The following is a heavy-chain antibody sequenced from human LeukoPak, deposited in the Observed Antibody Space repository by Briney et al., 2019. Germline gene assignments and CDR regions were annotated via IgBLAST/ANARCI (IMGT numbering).Heavy chain of an antibody. CDR1: GGSLSSSTYH. CDR2: MHYSGST. V-gene: IGHV4-39*07. J-gene: IGHJ6*04. D-gene: IGHD3-10*01. CDR3: ARGGGLGSYYNPGDV. Sequence: SGTLSLTCTVSGGSLSSSTYHWGWIRQPPGKGLEWIGTMHYSGSTYSNPSLKSRVSISRDTSKNQFSLKLSSVTAADTAVYYCARGGGLGSYYNPGDVWGKGTTVTVSS.